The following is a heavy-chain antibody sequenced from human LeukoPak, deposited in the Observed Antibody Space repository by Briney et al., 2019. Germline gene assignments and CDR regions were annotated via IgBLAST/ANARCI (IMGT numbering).Heavy chain of an antibody. V-gene: IGHV1-69*01. J-gene: IGHJ4*02. Sequence: GASGKVSCKASGSTFSSYAISWVRQGPAQGLEWMGGIIPIFGTANYAQKFQGRVTITADESTSIAYMELSSLTSENTALYYCARDDCGDTCYPGGYWGQGTLVTVSS. CDR3: ARDDCGDTCYPGGY. CDR2: IIPIFGTA. CDR1: GSTFSSYA. D-gene: IGHD2-21*01.